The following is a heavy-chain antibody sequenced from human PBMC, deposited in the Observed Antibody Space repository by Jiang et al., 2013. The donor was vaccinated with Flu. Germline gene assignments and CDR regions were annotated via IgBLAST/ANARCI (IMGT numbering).Heavy chain of an antibody. Sequence: VQLVESGGGVVQPGRSLRLSCAASGFTFSSYGMHWVRQVPGRGLEWVTVISYDGTNKYYADSVKGRFTISRDDSKNTLYLQMNSLRAEDTAVYYCALIPGSTLDPFNIWGQGTMVTVSS. CDR1: GFTFSSYG. V-gene: IGHV3-30*03. CDR3: ALIPGSTLDPFNI. D-gene: IGHD1-1*01. CDR2: ISYDGTNK. J-gene: IGHJ3*02.